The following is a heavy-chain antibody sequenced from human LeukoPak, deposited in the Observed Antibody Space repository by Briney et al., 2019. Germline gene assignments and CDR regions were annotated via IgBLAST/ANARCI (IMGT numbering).Heavy chain of an antibody. Sequence: PSETLSLTCTVSGGSISSYYWSWIRQPAGKGLEWIGRIYTSGSTNYNPSLKSRVTISVDKSKNQFSLKLSSVTAADTAVYYCARSGVLRPVYYYYMDGWGKGTTVTVS. CDR2: IYTSGST. V-gene: IGHV4-4*07. J-gene: IGHJ6*03. CDR3: ARSGVLRPVYYYYMDG. D-gene: IGHD3-10*01. CDR1: GGSISSYY.